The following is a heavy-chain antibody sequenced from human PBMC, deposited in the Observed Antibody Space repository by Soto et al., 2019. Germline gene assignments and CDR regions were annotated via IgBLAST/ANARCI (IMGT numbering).Heavy chain of an antibody. J-gene: IGHJ6*02. D-gene: IGHD1-1*01. Sequence: HPGGSLRLSCAASGFTFSSYAMSWVRQAPGKGLEWVSAISGSGGSTYYADSVKGRFTISRDNSKNTLYLQMNSLRAEDTAVYYCAKILVVGLPRPENYYGMDVWGQGTTVTVSS. CDR2: ISGSGGST. V-gene: IGHV3-23*01. CDR1: GFTFSSYA. CDR3: AKILVVGLPRPENYYGMDV.